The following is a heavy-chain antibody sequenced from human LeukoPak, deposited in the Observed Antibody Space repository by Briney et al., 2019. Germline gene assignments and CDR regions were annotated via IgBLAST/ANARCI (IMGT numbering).Heavy chain of an antibody. CDR1: GYTLTELS. Sequence: ASVKVSCTVSGYTLTELSMHWVRQAPGKGLEWMGGFDPEDGETIYAQKFQGRVTMTEDTFTDTAYMELSSLRSEDTAVYYCATAGYYYYDSSGYFHWGQGTLVTVSS. CDR2: FDPEDGET. V-gene: IGHV1-24*01. D-gene: IGHD3-22*01. CDR3: ATAGYYYYDSSGYFH. J-gene: IGHJ4*02.